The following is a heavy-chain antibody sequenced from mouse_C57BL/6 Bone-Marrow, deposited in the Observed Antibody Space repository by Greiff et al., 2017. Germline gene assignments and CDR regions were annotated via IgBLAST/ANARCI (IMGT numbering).Heavy chain of an antibody. J-gene: IGHJ4*01. CDR3: TRGGYYGSSSYYAVDY. CDR2: IDPETGGT. Sequence: VQLQQSGAELVRPGASVTLSCKASGYTFTDYEMHRVKQTPVHGLEWIGAIDPETGGTAYNQKFKGKAILTADKSSSTAYMELRSLTSEDSAVYYCTRGGYYGSSSYYAVDYWGQGTSVTVSS. V-gene: IGHV1-15*01. D-gene: IGHD1-1*01. CDR1: GYTFTDYE.